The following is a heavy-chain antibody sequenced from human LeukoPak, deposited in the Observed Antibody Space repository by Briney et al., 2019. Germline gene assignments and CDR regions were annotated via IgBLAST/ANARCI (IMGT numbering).Heavy chain of an antibody. J-gene: IGHJ3*02. CDR1: GFTFSSYA. V-gene: IGHV3-23*01. CDR3: AKAGRWEGRPHAFDI. CDR2: ISGSGGST. D-gene: IGHD1-26*01. Sequence: GGSLRLSCAASGFTFSSYAMSWVRQAPGKGLEWVSSISGSGGSTYYADSVKGRFTISRDNSKNTLYLQMNSLRAEDTAVYYCAKAGRWEGRPHAFDIWGQGTMVTVSS.